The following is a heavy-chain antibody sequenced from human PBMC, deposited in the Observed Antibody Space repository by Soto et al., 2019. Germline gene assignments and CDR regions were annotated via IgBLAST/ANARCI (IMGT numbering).Heavy chain of an antibody. V-gene: IGHV1-3*01. Sequence: ASVKVSCKASGYSLTTYAMHWVRQAPGQRLEWMGWINGGNGDTKYSQKFQGRVTITRDTSASTTYMELSSLRSDDTAVYYCARVGQYSSSWSFDYWGQGTSVTLSS. J-gene: IGHJ4*02. CDR3: ARVGQYSSSWSFDY. CDR2: INGGNGDT. D-gene: IGHD6-13*01. CDR1: GYSLTTYA.